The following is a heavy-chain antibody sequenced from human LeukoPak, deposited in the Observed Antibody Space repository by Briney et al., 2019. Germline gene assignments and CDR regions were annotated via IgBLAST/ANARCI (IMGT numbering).Heavy chain of an antibody. D-gene: IGHD4-17*01. CDR3: ARARTTRGFDY. CDR1: GFTFNSYG. J-gene: IGHJ4*02. Sequence: PGESLRLSCAASGFTFNSYGIHWVRQAPGKGLEWVASIWYDGSNKYYADSVKGRFTISRDNSKNTLYLQMNSLRAEDTAVYYCARARTTRGFDYWGQGTLVTVS. V-gene: IGHV3-33*01. CDR2: IWYDGSNK.